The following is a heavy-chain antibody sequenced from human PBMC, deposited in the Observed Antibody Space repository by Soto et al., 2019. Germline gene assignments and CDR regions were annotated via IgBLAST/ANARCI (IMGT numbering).Heavy chain of an antibody. J-gene: IGHJ6*02. D-gene: IGHD5-18*01. Sequence: QVQLAQSGAEVKKPGSSVKVSCKASGGTFSSYAISWVRQAPGQGLEWMGGIIPIFGTANYAQKFQGRVTIIADESTSTAYMELSSLRSEDTAVCYCARGGYSYGYFSSPDVWGQGTTVTVSS. CDR3: ARGGYSYGYFSSPDV. V-gene: IGHV1-69*01. CDR1: GGTFSSYA. CDR2: IIPIFGTA.